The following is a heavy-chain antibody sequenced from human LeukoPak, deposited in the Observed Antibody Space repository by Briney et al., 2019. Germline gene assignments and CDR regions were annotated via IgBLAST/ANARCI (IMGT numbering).Heavy chain of an antibody. CDR2: TSWSSGSI. J-gene: IGHJ4*02. Sequence: PGGSLRLSCAASGFTFDDYAMHWVRQAPGKGLEWVSGTSWSSGSIDCADSVKGRFTISRDNAKNSLYLQMNSLRADDTAFYYCSKAYSTGWHLDSWGQGTLVTVSS. CDR1: GFTFDDYA. V-gene: IGHV3-9*01. D-gene: IGHD6-19*01. CDR3: SKAYSTGWHLDS.